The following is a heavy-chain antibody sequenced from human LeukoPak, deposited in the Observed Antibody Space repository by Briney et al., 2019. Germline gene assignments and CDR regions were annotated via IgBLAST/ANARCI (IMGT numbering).Heavy chain of an antibody. D-gene: IGHD2-8*01. CDR1: GFTFSRFA. Sequence: PGGSLRLSCAASGFTFSRFAMTWVRQAPGKGLEWVSTIIDTGDNTFYADSVKGRFTISRDNSKNTLSLQMTSLRAEDTAVYFCARDGGHPHTNLYRAYWGQGTLVTVSS. J-gene: IGHJ4*02. CDR2: IIDTGDNT. V-gene: IGHV3-23*01. CDR3: ARDGGHPHTNLYRAY.